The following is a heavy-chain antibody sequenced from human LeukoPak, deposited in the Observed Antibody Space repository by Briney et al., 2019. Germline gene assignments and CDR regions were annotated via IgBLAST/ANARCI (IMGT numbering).Heavy chain of an antibody. CDR3: AKALVITGTHDY. CDR2: ISGSGGST. CDR1: GFTFSSYA. J-gene: IGHJ4*02. D-gene: IGHD1-7*01. Sequence: GGSLRLSCAASGFTFSSYAMSWVRQAPGKGLEWVSAISGSGGSTYYADSVKGRFTISRDNSKNTLYLQVNSLRAEDTAVYYCAKALVITGTHDYWGQGTLVTVSS. V-gene: IGHV3-23*01.